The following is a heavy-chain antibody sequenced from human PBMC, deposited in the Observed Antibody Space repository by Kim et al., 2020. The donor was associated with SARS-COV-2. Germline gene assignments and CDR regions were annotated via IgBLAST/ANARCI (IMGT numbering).Heavy chain of an antibody. CDR2: GST. Sequence: GSTSYNPSLKDRVTISVDLSKNQFSLSLNYVTAADTAVYYCTRRPSHYFDSWSRGVLVTVST. V-gene: IGHV4-61*07. CDR3: TRRPSHYFDS. J-gene: IGHJ4*02.